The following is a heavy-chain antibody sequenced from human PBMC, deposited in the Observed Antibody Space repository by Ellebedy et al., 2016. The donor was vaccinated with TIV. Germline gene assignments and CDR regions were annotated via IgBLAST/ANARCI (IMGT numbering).Heavy chain of an antibody. J-gene: IGHJ5*02. Sequence: GSLRLXXTVSGGSISSYYWSWIRQPPGKGLEWIGYIYYSGSTNYNPSLKSRVTISVDTSKNQFSLKLSSVTAADTAVYYCASGGDYGDYGRFDPWGQGTLVTVSS. CDR3: ASGGDYGDYGRFDP. CDR2: IYYSGST. CDR1: GGSISSYY. D-gene: IGHD4-17*01. V-gene: IGHV4-59*08.